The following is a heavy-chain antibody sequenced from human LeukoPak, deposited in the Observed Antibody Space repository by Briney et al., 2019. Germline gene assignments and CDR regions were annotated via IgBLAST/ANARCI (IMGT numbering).Heavy chain of an antibody. CDR2: IYSGGST. CDR1: GFNVSSNY. CDR3: ARVTVEMATLDY. J-gene: IGHJ4*02. V-gene: IGHV3-53*01. D-gene: IGHD5-24*01. Sequence: GSLRLSCATSGFNVSSNYMSWVRQAPGKGLEWVSVIYSGGSTYYADSVKGRFTISRDNSKNTLYLQMNSLRAEDTAVYYCARVTVEMATLDYWGQGTLVTVSS.